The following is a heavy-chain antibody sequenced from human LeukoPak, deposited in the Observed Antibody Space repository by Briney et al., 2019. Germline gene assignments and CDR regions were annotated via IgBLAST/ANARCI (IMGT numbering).Heavy chain of an antibody. CDR2: ISAYNGNT. J-gene: IGHJ5*02. CDR1: GYTFTSYG. V-gene: IGHV1-18*01. CDR3: ARVWLRGSWFDP. D-gene: IGHD5-12*01. Sequence: ASVKVSCKASGYTFTSYGISWVRQGPGQGLERMGWISAYNGNTNYAQKLQGRVTMTTDTSTSTAYMELRSLRSDDSAVYYCARVWLRGSWFDPWGQGTLVTVSS.